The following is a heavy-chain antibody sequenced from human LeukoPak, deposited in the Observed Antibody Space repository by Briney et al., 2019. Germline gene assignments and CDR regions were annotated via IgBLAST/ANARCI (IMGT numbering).Heavy chain of an antibody. CDR3: AKISSSSVNYYGMDV. CDR2: ISWNSGTT. Sequence: GGSLRLSCAASGFTFDDYAMHWVRQAPGEGLEWVSGISWNSGTTDYTDSVKGRFTISRDNSKNTLYLQMNSLRAEDTAVYYCAKISSSSVNYYGMDVWGQGTTVTVSS. D-gene: IGHD6-6*01. V-gene: IGHV3-9*01. J-gene: IGHJ6*02. CDR1: GFTFDDYA.